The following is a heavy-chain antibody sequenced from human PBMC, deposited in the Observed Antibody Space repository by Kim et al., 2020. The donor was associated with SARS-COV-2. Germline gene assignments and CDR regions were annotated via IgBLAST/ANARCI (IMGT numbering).Heavy chain of an antibody. J-gene: IGHJ4*02. D-gene: IGHD6-13*01. CDR1: GFSLTTSGVG. Sequence: SGPTLVNPTQTLTLTCPFSGFSLTTSGVGVGWIRQPPGKALEWLTLIYWDDDKRYSPSLKSRLTITKDTSKNQVVLTMTNMDPVDTATYYCAHGSSWYGSCDYWGQGTLVTVSS. CDR3: AHGSSWYGSCDY. CDR2: IYWDDDK. V-gene: IGHV2-5*02.